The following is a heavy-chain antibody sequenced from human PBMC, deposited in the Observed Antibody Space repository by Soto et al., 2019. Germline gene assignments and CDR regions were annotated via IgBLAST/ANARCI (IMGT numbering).Heavy chain of an antibody. J-gene: IGHJ6*02. Sequence: ASVKVSCKASGYTFTSYPMHWVRQAPGQRLEWMGWINAGNGNTKYSQKFQGRVTITRDTSASTAYMELSSLRSEDTAVYYCARGSYGSGRQYYYYGMDVWGQGTTVTVSS. CDR3: ARGSYGSGRQYYYYGMDV. V-gene: IGHV1-3*01. D-gene: IGHD3-10*01. CDR2: INAGNGNT. CDR1: GYTFTSYP.